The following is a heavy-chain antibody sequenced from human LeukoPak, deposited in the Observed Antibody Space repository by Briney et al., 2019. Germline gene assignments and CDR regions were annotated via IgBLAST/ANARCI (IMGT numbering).Heavy chain of an antibody. CDR3: ARELGDDYGDYVVDY. CDR2: ISSSSSYI. D-gene: IGHD4-17*01. Sequence: GGSLRLSCAASGFTFSSYSMNWVRQAPGKGLEWVSSISSSSSYIYYADSVKGRFTISRDNAKNSLYLQMNSLRAEDTAVYYCARELGDDYGDYVVDYWGQGTLVTVSS. CDR1: GFTFSSYS. J-gene: IGHJ4*02. V-gene: IGHV3-21*01.